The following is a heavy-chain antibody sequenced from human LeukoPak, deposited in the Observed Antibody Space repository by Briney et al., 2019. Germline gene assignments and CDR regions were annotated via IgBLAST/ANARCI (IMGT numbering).Heavy chain of an antibody. CDR2: IIPIFGTA. CDR3: ASLADDEVLGVTGYYYMDV. Sequence: GASVKVSCKASGYTFTSYGISWVRQAPGQGLEWMGGIIPIFGTANYAQKFQGRVTITTDESTSTAYMELSSLRSEDTAVYYCASLADDEVLGVTGYYYMDVWGKGTTVTVSS. D-gene: IGHD2-8*02. J-gene: IGHJ6*03. V-gene: IGHV1-69*05. CDR1: GYTFTSYG.